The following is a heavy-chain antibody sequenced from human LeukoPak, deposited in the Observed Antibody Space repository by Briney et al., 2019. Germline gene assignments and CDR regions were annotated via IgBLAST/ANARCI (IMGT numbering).Heavy chain of an antibody. D-gene: IGHD3-3*01. Sequence: GSLRLSFAASGFPFSTYWMHWVRQSPGKGLVWVSRINPDGSGTSHADSVKGRFTISRDNAKNTLYLQMNSLRAEDTAVYYCARGIMFWSGYLSYFDSWGQGILVTVSS. CDR2: INPDGSGT. J-gene: IGHJ4*02. V-gene: IGHV3-74*01. CDR1: GFPFSTYW. CDR3: ARGIMFWSGYLSYFDS.